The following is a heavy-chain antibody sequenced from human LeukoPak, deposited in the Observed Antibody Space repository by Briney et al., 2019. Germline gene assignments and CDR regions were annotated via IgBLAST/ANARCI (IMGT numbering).Heavy chain of an antibody. V-gene: IGHV3-53*01. CDR2: IYSGGRT. Sequence: GGSLRLSCAASGFTFSSSAMSWVRQAPGKGLEWVSVIYSGGRTFYADSVKGRFTISRDNSKNTLYLQMNSLRAEDTAVYYCAIYDSSGYYNYWGRGTLVTVSS. CDR1: GFTFSSSA. D-gene: IGHD3-22*01. J-gene: IGHJ4*02. CDR3: AIYDSSGYYNY.